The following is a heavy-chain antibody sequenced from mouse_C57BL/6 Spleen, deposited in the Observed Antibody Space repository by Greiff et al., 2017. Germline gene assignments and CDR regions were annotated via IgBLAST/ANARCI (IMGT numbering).Heavy chain of an antibody. CDR2: ISSGSSTI. D-gene: IGHD1-2*01. J-gene: IGHJ2*01. CDR3: ARYPNYGHFDY. CDR1: GFTFSDYG. Sequence: EVKLEESGGGLVKPGGSLKLSCAASGFTFSDYGMHWVRQAPEKGLEWVAYISSGSSTIYYADTVKGRFTISRDNAKNTLFLQMTSLRSEDTAMYYCARYPNYGHFDYWGQGTTLTVSS. V-gene: IGHV5-17*01.